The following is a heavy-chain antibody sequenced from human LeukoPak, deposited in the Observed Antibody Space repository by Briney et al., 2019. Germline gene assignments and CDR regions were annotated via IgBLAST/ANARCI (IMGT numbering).Heavy chain of an antibody. CDR3: ARDVAGGPIYYYYYYMDV. CDR2: IIPIFGTA. J-gene: IGHJ6*03. V-gene: IGHV1-69*05. CDR1: GGTFSSYA. Sequence: ASVKDSCKASGGTFSSYAISWVRQAPGQGLEWMGRIIPIFGTANYAQKFQGRVTITTDESTSTAYMELSSLRSEDTAVYYCARDVAGGPIYYYYYYMDVWGKGTTVTVSS. D-gene: IGHD1-26*01.